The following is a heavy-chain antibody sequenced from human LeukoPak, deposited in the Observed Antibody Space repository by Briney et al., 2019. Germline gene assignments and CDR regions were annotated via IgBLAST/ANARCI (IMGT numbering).Heavy chain of an antibody. CDR3: ARELGYSWFDP. J-gene: IGHJ5*02. D-gene: IGHD4-11*01. CDR2: ISGSGGST. Sequence: GGTLRLSCAASGFTFSSYGMSWVRQAPGKGLEWVSAISGSGGSTYYADSVKGRFTISRDNSKNTLYLQMNSLRAEDTAVYYCARELGYSWFDPWGQGTLVTVSS. CDR1: GFTFSSYG. V-gene: IGHV3-23*01.